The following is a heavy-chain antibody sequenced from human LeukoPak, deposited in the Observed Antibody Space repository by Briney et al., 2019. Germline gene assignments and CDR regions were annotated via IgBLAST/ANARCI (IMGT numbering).Heavy chain of an antibody. CDR3: ARGYPYGYYYYYGMDV. V-gene: IGHV4-31*03. CDR1: GGSISSGGYY. Sequence: SETLSLTCTVSGGSISSGGYYWLWIRQPPGRGLEWLGYIFYSGSTYYNPSLKSRVTISVDTSKNQFSLRLSSVTAADTAVYYCARGYPYGYYYYYGMDVWGKGTTVTVSS. CDR2: IFYSGST. D-gene: IGHD4-17*01. J-gene: IGHJ6*04.